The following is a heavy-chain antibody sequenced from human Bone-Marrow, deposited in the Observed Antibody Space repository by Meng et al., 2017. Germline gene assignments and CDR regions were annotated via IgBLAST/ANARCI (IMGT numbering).Heavy chain of an antibody. Sequence: GESLKISCAASGFTFSSYGMHWVRQAPGKGLEWVSVIWYDGSNKYYADSVKGRFTISRDNSKNTLYLQMNSLRAEDTAVYYCARDFYDSNGCYRVFDYWGQGTLVTVSS. CDR1: GFTFSSYG. CDR3: ARDFYDSNGCYRVFDY. CDR2: IWYDGSNK. V-gene: IGHV3-33*01. D-gene: IGHD3-22*01. J-gene: IGHJ4*02.